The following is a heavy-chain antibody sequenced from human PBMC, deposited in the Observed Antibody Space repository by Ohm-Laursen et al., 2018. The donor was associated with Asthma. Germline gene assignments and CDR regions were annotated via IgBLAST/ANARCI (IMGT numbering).Heavy chain of an antibody. CDR1: GGSISSSSYY. V-gene: IGHV4-39*01. Sequence: SETLSLTCTVSGGSISSSSYYWGWIRQPPGKGLEWIGSIYYSGSTYYNPSLKSRVTISVDTSNNQFSLKLSSVTAADTAVYYCARQGTVTINWFDPWGQGTLVTVSS. CDR2: IYYSGST. D-gene: IGHD4-17*01. J-gene: IGHJ5*02. CDR3: ARQGTVTINWFDP.